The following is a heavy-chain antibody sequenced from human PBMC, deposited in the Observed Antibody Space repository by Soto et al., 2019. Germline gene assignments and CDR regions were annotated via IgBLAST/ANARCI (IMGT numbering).Heavy chain of an antibody. CDR3: ARGLRDGYNSTRPLYFDY. Sequence: AGFGRGSLAAAVHTVTIGGINLVRQPPGQGFEWVGWMNPNSGNTGYAQKFQGRVTMTRNTSISTAYMELSSLRSEDTAVYYCARGLRDGYNSTRPLYFDYWGQGTLVSLSS. CDR2: MNPNSGNT. J-gene: IGHJ4*02. CDR1: VHTVTIGG. V-gene: IGHV1-8*01. D-gene: IGHD5-12*01.